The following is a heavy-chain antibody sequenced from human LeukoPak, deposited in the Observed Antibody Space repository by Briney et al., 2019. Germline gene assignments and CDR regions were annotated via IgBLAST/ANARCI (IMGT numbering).Heavy chain of an antibody. CDR2: INTNTGNP. J-gene: IGHJ5*02. CDR3: ARDLEYSSSWYRGWFDP. Sequence: ASVTVSCKASGYTFTSYAMNWVRQAPGQGLEWMGWINTNTGNPTYAQGFTGRFVFSLDTSVSTAYLQISSLKAEDTAVYYCARDLEYSSSWYRGWFDPWGQGTLVTVSS. D-gene: IGHD6-13*01. V-gene: IGHV7-4-1*02. CDR1: GYTFTSYA.